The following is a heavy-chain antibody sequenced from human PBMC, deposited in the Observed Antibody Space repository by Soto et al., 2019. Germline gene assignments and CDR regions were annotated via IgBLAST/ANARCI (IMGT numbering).Heavy chain of an antibody. CDR1: GFNFNNYR. CDR2: IKEDGSER. Sequence: EVQLVESGGGLVQPGGSLRLSCAVSGFNFNNYRMSWVRQAPGKGLEWVATIKEDGSERYYVHSVRGRFTISRDKAKNSLSLQLNSLRADDPSVYYCASLKVRSDWDFWGHGTRVPVSS. D-gene: IGHD1-26*01. CDR3: ASLKVRSDWDF. V-gene: IGHV3-7*03. J-gene: IGHJ4*01.